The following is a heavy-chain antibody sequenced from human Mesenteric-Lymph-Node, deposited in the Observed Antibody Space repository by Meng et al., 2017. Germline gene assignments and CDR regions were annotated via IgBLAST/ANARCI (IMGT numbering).Heavy chain of an antibody. J-gene: IGHJ5*02. CDR1: GYTCSTYT. CDR2: ISTNTGTP. CDR3: ARGGNFDP. D-gene: IGHD2/OR15-2a*01. V-gene: IGHV7-4-1*02. Sequence: QVQLVQFRSEWNKPRDSVMGSCKASGYTCSTYTIIWVRQAHGRGLEWIGWISTNTGTPTYTQGFTGRFVFSLDTSVSTAYLQISSLKAYDTAVYYCARGGNFDPWGQGTLVTVSS.